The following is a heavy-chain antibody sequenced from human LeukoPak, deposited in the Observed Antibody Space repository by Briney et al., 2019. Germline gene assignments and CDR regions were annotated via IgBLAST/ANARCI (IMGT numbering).Heavy chain of an antibody. CDR2: IYSGGRT. CDR1: GFTVRSNY. V-gene: IGHV3-66*02. J-gene: IGHJ5*02. CDR3: ATEGFSSGWSYLS. D-gene: IGHD6-19*01. Sequence: PGGSLRLSCAASGFTVRSNYMSWVRQAPGQGLEWVSVIYSGGRTYYADSVKGRFTISRDNSKNTLYLQMNSLRPEDTAVYYCATEGFSSGWSYLSWGQGTRVTVSS.